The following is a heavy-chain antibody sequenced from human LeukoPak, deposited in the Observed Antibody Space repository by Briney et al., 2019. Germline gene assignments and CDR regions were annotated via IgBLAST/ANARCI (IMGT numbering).Heavy chain of an antibody. V-gene: IGHV3-21*01. J-gene: IGHJ5*02. D-gene: IGHD4-17*01. CDR3: ARDMATTLDP. CDR1: GSTFSSYS. Sequence: GGSLRLSCAASGSTFSSYSMNWVRQAPGKGLEWVSSISSSSSYIYYADSVKGRFTISRDNAKNSLYLQMNSLRAEDTAVYYCARDMATTLDPWGQGTLATVSS. CDR2: ISSSSSYI.